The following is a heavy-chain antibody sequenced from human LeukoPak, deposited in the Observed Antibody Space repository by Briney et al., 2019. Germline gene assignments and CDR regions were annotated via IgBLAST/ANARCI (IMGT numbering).Heavy chain of an antibody. D-gene: IGHD3-22*01. V-gene: IGHV3-48*03. CDR1: EFTFSTYE. CDR2: ISGSGKTI. Sequence: GGSLRLSCAASEFTFSTYEMNWVRQAPGKGLEWLSHISGSGKTIYYGVSAKGRFTISRDNAKNSVFLQMNSLRAEDTAVYYCAKWSHYYDSSGYTKAHDYWGQGTLVTVSS. J-gene: IGHJ4*02. CDR3: AKWSHYYDSSGYTKAHDY.